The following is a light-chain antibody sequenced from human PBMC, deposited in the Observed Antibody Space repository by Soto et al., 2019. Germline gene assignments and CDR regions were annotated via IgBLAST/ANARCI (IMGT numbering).Light chain of an antibody. Sequence: EFVLTQSPGTLSLSPGESATLXXRASQTVRNNYLAWYQQKPGQAPRXXIYDASSRATGIPDRFSGGGSGTDFTLTISRLEPEDFAVYYCQQFRSYPLTFGGGTKVDI. J-gene: IGKJ4*01. CDR3: QQFRSYPLT. V-gene: IGKV3-20*01. CDR1: QTVRNNY. CDR2: DAS.